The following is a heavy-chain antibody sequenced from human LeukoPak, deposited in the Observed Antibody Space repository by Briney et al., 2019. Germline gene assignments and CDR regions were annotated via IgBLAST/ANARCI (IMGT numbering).Heavy chain of an antibody. V-gene: IGHV4-59*08. CDR3: ARYTRWTGFDY. Sequence: SETLSLTCTVSGGSISSYYWSWIRQPPGKGLEWIGYIYYSGSTNYNPSLKSRVTISVDTSKNQFSLKLSSVTAADTAVYYCARYTRWTGFDYWGQGTLVTVSS. CDR1: GGSISSYY. CDR2: IYYSGST. J-gene: IGHJ4*02. D-gene: IGHD2-2*02.